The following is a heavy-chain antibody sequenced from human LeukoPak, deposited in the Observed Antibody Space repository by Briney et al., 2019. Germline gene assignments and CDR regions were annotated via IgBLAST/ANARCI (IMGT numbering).Heavy chain of an antibody. J-gene: IGHJ4*02. CDR1: GGSFSAYY. D-gene: IGHD5-18*01. CDR3: ARGLRRGYHQLDY. CDR2: INHSGST. V-gene: IGHV4-34*01. Sequence: KPSETLSLTCAVYGGSFSAYYWNWIRQPPGKGLEWIGEINHSGSTNYNPSLKSRVTISVDTSKNQFSLKLSSVTAADTAVYYCARGLRRGYHQLDYWGQGTLVTVSS.